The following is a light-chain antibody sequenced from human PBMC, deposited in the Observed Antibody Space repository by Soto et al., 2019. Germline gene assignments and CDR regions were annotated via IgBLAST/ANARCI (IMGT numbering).Light chain of an antibody. CDR2: KAS. Sequence: DIQMTQSTSTLSASVGDRVTITCRASQSINSWLAWYQQKPGRAPKLLIYKASSLESGVPSRFSGSGSGTEFTLTISSLQPDDFATYYCQQYTSYSTFGQGTKVEIK. V-gene: IGKV1-5*03. J-gene: IGKJ1*01. CDR3: QQYTSYST. CDR1: QSINSW.